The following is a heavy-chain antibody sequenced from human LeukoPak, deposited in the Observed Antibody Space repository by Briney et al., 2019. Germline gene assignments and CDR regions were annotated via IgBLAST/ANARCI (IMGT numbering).Heavy chain of an antibody. CDR3: ARGTFLYYYDSSGLGFDY. D-gene: IGHD3-22*01. CDR2: IWYDGSNK. J-gene: IGHJ4*02. V-gene: IGHV3-33*01. CDR1: GFSFSTYA. Sequence: GGSLRLSCAASGFSFSTYAMHWVRQAPGKGLEWVAVIWYDGSNKYYADSVKGRFTISRDNSKNTLYLQMNSLRAEDTAVYYCARGTFLYYYDSSGLGFDYWGQGTLVTVSS.